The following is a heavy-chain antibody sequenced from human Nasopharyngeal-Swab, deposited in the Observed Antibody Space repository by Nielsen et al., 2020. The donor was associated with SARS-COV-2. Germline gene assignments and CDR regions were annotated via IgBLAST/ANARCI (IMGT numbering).Heavy chain of an antibody. J-gene: IGHJ6*02. D-gene: IGHD2-8*01. V-gene: IGHV1-69*06. Sequence: WVRQAPGLGLEWMGGIIPIFGTANYAQKFQGRVTITADKSTSTAYMELSSLRSEDTAVYYCAWAEAPNPYYYYGMDVWGQGTTVTVSS. CDR3: AWAEAPNPYYYYGMDV. CDR2: IIPIFGTA.